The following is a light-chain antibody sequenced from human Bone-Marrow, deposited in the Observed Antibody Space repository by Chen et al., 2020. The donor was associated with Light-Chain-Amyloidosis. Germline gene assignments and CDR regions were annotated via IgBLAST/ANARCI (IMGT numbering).Light chain of an antibody. CDR2: DDS. CDR3: QVWDRGSDRPV. CDR1: NIGSTS. J-gene: IGLJ3*02. Sequence: SYVLTQPSSVSVAPGQTATIACGGNNIGSTSVHWYQQTPGQVPLLVVYDDSDRPSGIPERLSGSNSGTTATLTISGVEAGDEADYYCQVWDRGSDRPVFGGGTKLTVL. V-gene: IGLV3-21*02.